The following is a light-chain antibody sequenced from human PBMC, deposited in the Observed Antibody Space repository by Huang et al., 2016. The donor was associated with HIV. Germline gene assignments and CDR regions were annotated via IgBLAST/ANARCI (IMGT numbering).Light chain of an antibody. CDR3: QQFYTTPLT. CDR1: QSVLYSSTNKNY. J-gene: IGKJ2*01. CDR2: WAS. Sequence: DIVMTQSPESLAVSLGERATIHCKSSQSVLYSSTNKNYLTWDQQKPGQPPKLLIYWASTRDSGVPDRCSGSGSGTDFTLTISSLQAEDVAVYYCQQFYTTPLTFGQGTKLEIK. V-gene: IGKV4-1*01.